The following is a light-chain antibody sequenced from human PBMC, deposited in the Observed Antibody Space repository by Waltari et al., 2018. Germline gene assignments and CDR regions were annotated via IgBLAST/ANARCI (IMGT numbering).Light chain of an antibody. CDR3: QKYNSAPWT. Sequence: DIQMTQSPSSLSASVGNRITITCRASQDISTYLAWYQQKPGKVPKVLIFAISTLQSGVPSRFSGSGSGTDFTLTISSLQPEDVATYYCQKYNSAPWTFGQGTRVEIK. V-gene: IGKV1-27*01. CDR1: QDISTY. J-gene: IGKJ1*01. CDR2: AIS.